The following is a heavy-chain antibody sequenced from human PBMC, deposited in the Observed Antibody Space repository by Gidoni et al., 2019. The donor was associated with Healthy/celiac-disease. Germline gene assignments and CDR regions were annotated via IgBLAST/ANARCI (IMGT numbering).Heavy chain of an antibody. V-gene: IGHV3-15*01. J-gene: IGHJ4*02. CDR3: TTDPAVIGGDSRGYYPLGY. CDR2: IKSKTDGGTT. D-gene: IGHD3-22*01. CDR1: GFTFSNAW. Sequence: EVQLVESGGGLVKPGGSLRLSCAASGFTFSNAWMSWVRQAPGKGLEWVGRIKSKTDGGTTDYAAPVKGRFTISRDDSKNTLYLQMNSLKTEDTAVYYCTTDPAVIGGDSRGYYPLGYWGQGTLVTVSS.